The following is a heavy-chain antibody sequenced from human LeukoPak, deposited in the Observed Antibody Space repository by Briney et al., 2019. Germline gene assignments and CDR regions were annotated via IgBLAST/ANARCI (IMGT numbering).Heavy chain of an antibody. CDR3: ARWRDIGATIGGDHAFDI. CDR1: GLTVSSNY. J-gene: IGHJ3*02. V-gene: IGHV3-53*01. CDR2: IYRGGSK. Sequence: GGSLRLPCAVSGLTVSSNYTRWARQSPGRGREWVSVIYRGGSKYYPAPGKGPFPLSQNNSKNTLYLQMTNLRAENTAVYYCARWRDIGATIGGDHAFDIWGQGTMVTVSS. D-gene: IGHD5-12*01.